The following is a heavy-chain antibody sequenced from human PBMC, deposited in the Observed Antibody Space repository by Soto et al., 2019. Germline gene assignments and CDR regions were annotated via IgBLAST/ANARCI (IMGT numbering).Heavy chain of an antibody. CDR1: GFTFSSYG. J-gene: IGHJ4*02. Sequence: VQLVESGGGVVQPGRSLRLSCAASGFTFSSYGMHWVRQAPGKGLEWVAVIWYDGSNKYYADSVKGRFTISRDNSKNTLYLQMNSLRAEDTAVYYCASVFGYYYDSSGRSLDYWGQGTLVTVSS. CDR3: ASVFGYYYDSSGRSLDY. V-gene: IGHV3-33*01. D-gene: IGHD3-22*01. CDR2: IWYDGSNK.